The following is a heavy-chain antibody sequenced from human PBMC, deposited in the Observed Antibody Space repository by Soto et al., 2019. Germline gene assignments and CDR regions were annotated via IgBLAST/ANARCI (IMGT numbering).Heavy chain of an antibody. CDR1: GYTFTSYG. CDR3: ARVPIHWYYDFWSGYQTENYDY. J-gene: IGHJ4*02. D-gene: IGHD3-3*01. V-gene: IGHV1-18*01. Sequence: GASVKVSCKASGYTFTSYGISWVRQAPGQGLEWMGWISAYNGNTNYAQKLQGRVTMTTDTSTSTAYMELRSLRSDDTAVYYCARVPIHWYYDFWSGYQTENYDYWGQGTLVTVSS. CDR2: ISAYNGNT.